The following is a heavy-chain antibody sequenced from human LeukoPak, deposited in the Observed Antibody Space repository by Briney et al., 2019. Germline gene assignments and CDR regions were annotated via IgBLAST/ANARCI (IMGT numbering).Heavy chain of an antibody. J-gene: IGHJ3*02. CDR3: AKDGIWFGELPPHAFDI. V-gene: IGHV3-23*01. CDR2: ISGSGGST. CDR1: GFTFSSYA. D-gene: IGHD3-10*01. Sequence: GGSLRLSCAASGFTFSSYAMSWVRQAPGKGLEWVSAISGSGGSTYYADSVKGRFTISRDNSKNTLYLQMNSLRAEGTAVYYCAKDGIWFGELPPHAFDIWGQGTMVTVSS.